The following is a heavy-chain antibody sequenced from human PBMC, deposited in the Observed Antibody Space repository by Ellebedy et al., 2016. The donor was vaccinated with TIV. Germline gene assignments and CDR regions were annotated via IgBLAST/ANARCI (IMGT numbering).Heavy chain of an antibody. Sequence: AASVKVSCKASGATFSTYAINWVRQAPGQGLEWMGRIIPILGKPNNAQKFQGRVTITADKSTSTAYMELSSLRSEDTAVYYCARVPNIVGVTLFDYWGQGTLVTVSS. CDR3: ARVPNIVGVTLFDY. J-gene: IGHJ4*02. CDR1: GATFSTYA. D-gene: IGHD1-26*01. V-gene: IGHV1-69*04. CDR2: IIPILGKP.